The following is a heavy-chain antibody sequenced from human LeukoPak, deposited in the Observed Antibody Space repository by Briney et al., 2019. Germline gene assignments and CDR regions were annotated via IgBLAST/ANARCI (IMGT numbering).Heavy chain of an antibody. Sequence: SQTLSLTCTVSGGSISSGGYYWSWIRQHPGKGLEWIGYIYYSGSTYYNPSLKSRVTISVDTSKNQFSLKLSSVTAADTAVYYCAGVPRPNYYYYYGMDVWGKGTTVTVSS. V-gene: IGHV4-31*03. CDR1: GGSISSGGYY. J-gene: IGHJ6*04. CDR2: IYYSGST. CDR3: AGVPRPNYYYYYGMDV.